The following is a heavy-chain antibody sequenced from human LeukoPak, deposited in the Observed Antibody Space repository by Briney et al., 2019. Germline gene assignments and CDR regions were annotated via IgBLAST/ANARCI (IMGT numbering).Heavy chain of an antibody. J-gene: IGHJ4*02. CDR1: GYSFSGYY. D-gene: IGHD1-26*01. CDR3: ARDTHSGSIDY. Sequence: GASVKVSCKASGYSFSGYYMHWVRQAPGQGLEWMGWINPNSGGTNYAQKFQGRVTMTRDTSISTAYMELSRLRSDDTAVYYCARDTHSGSIDYWGQGTLVTVSS. CDR2: INPNSGGT. V-gene: IGHV1-2*02.